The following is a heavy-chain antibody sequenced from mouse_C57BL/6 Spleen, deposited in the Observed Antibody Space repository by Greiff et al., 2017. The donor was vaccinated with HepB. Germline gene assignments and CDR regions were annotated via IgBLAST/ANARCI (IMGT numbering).Heavy chain of an antibody. J-gene: IGHJ4*01. CDR1: GFTFTDYY. V-gene: IGHV7-3*01. D-gene: IGHD1-1*01. CDR2: IRNKANGYTT. CDR3: ARGGSYYAMDY. Sequence: EVKLMESGGGLVQPGGSLSLSCAASGFTFTDYYMSWVRQPPGKALEWLGFIRNKANGYTTEYSASVKGRFTISRDNSQSILYLQMNALRAEDSATYYCARGGSYYAMDYWGQGTSVTVSS.